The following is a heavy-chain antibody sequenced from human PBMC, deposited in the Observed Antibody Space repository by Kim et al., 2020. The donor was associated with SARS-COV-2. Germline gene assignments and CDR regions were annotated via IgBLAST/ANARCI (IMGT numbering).Heavy chain of an antibody. J-gene: IGHJ4*02. CDR3: AKAPLYGDYIDY. CDR1: GFTFSNYA. CDR2: ISSSGGST. V-gene: IGHV3-23*01. Sequence: GGSLRLSCAASGFTFSNYAMNWVRQAPGKGLEWVSTISSSGGSTYYADSVKGRFTVSRDNSKNTLFLQMNSLRAEDTAVYYCAKAPLYGDYIDYWGQGTLVTVSS. D-gene: IGHD3-3*01.